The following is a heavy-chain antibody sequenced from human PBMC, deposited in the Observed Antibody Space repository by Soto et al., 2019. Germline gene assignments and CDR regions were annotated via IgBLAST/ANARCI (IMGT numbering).Heavy chain of an antibody. CDR1: GGTFNNYA. D-gene: IGHD3-10*01. V-gene: IGHV1-69*01. CDR2: IIPTFGTG. Sequence: QVLLVQSGPEVKKPGSSVKVSCKASGGTFNNYAINWVRQAPGKGLEWMGGIIPTFGTGNHAQKFQGRVTITADESTTTSYMELNSLRSEDAAIYYSACCDGTLVRGGLSSPYEMEVWGQGTTVIVSS. J-gene: IGHJ6*02. CDR3: ACCDGTLVRGGLSSPYEMEV.